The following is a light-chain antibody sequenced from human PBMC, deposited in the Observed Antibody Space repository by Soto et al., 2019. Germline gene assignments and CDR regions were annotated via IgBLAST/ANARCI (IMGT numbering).Light chain of an antibody. Sequence: QSVLTQPPSASGTPGQRVTISFSGSNSNIGSNTVNWYQQLPGTAPKLLIYSHNHRPSGVPDRFSVSKSGTSASLAISGLQSEDEADYYCATWDDSLDGYVFGTGTKLTVL. CDR2: SHN. V-gene: IGLV1-44*01. J-gene: IGLJ1*01. CDR1: NSNIGSNT. CDR3: ATWDDSLDGYV.